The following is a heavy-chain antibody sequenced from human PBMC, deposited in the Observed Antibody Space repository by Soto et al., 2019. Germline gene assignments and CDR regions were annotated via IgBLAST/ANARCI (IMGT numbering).Heavy chain of an antibody. CDR1: GYIFTNYD. CDR3: ARFGSAPYYYYGVDV. V-gene: IGHV1-18*01. Sequence: QVQLVQSETEVKKPGASVKVSCKASGYIFTNYDITWVRQAPGQGLEWMGWVSGYNGNTKYAQKFQDRVTMTTDTSTSTVYMELRRRRSDDTAVYYCARFGSAPYYYYGVDVWGQGTTVFVSS. D-gene: IGHD3-10*01. J-gene: IGHJ6*02. CDR2: VSGYNGNT.